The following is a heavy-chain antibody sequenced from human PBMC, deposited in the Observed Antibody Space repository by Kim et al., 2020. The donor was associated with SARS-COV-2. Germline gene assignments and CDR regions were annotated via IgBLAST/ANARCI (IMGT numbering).Heavy chain of an antibody. CDR1: GYTLTELS. CDR3: ATSPVVVVTPWFDP. D-gene: IGHD3-22*01. V-gene: IGHV1-24*01. J-gene: IGHJ5*02. CDR2: FDPEDGET. Sequence: ASVKVSCKVSGYTLTELSMHWVRQAPGKGLEWMGGFDPEDGETIYAQKFQGRVTMTEDTSTDTAYMELSSLRSEDTAMYYCATSPVVVVTPWFDPWGQGTLVTVSS.